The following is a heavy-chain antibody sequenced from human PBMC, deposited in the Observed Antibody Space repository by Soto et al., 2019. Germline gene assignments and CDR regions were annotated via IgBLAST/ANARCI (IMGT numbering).Heavy chain of an antibody. CDR3: AREDGYRGGDAFNI. J-gene: IGHJ3*02. V-gene: IGHV3-66*01. D-gene: IGHD5-12*01. Sequence: GGSLRLSCAASGFTVSSNYMSWVRQAPGKGLEWVSVIYSGGSTYYADSVKGRFTISRDNSKNTLYLQMNSLRAEDTAVYYCAREDGYRGGDAFNIWGQGTMVTVSS. CDR1: GFTVSSNY. CDR2: IYSGGST.